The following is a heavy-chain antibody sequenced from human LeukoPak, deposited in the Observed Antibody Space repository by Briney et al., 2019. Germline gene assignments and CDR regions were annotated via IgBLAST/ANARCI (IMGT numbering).Heavy chain of an antibody. Sequence: GESLKISCQGSGYSFTSYWIGWVRQMPGKGLEWMGIIYPGDSDTRYSPSFQGQVTISADKSTSTAYLQWSSLKASDTAMYYCARRSYDFWSGYNTPQPFDYWGQGTLVTVSS. CDR3: ARRSYDFWSGYNTPQPFDY. CDR1: GYSFTSYW. D-gene: IGHD3-3*01. CDR2: IYPGDSDT. J-gene: IGHJ4*02. V-gene: IGHV5-51*01.